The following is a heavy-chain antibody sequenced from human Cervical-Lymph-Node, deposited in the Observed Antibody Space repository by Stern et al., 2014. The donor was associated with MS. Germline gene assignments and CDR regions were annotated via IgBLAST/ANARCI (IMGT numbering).Heavy chain of an antibody. CDR1: GFTFSSSN. V-gene: IGHV3-21*01. CDR2: ITSTGYR. Sequence: EVQLVESGGGLVKPGGSLRLSCAASGFTFSSSNMNWVRQAPGKGLEWVSSITSTGYRYNADSLKGRFTISRDNAKNSLYLHMNSLRAEDTAVYYCARDDLRSYYGMDVWGQGTTVTVSS. CDR3: ARDDLRSYYGMDV. J-gene: IGHJ6*02.